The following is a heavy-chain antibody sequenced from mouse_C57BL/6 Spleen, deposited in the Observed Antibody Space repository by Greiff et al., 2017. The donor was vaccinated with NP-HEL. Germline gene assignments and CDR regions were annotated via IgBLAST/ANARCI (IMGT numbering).Heavy chain of an antibody. J-gene: IGHJ1*03. CDR3: ARRGDWYFDV. Sequence: QVQLQQSGPELVKPGASVKISCKASGYAFSSSWMNWVKQRPGHGLEWIGDIYPGGGYTNYNEKFKGKATLTADKSSSTAYMQFSSLTSEDSAIYYCARRGDWYFDVWGTGTTVTVSS. CDR2: IYPGGGYT. V-gene: IGHV1-63*01. CDR1: GYAFSSSW.